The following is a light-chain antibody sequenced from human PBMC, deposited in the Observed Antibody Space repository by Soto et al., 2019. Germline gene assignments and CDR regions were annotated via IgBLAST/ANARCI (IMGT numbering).Light chain of an antibody. CDR1: SSNIGAGYD. CDR3: QSYDSSLDVV. J-gene: IGLJ2*01. Sequence: QAVVTQPPSVSGAPGQRVTISCTGSSSNIGAGYDVHWYHQLPGTAPKLLIYGNSNRPSGVPDRFSGSKSGTSASLAITGLQAEDEADYYCQSYDSSLDVVFGGGTKLTVL. V-gene: IGLV1-40*01. CDR2: GNS.